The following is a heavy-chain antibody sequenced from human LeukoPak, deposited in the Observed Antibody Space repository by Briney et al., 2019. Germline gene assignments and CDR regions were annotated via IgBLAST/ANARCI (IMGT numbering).Heavy chain of an antibody. Sequence: GGSLRLSCAVSGFTFSSYWMHWVRQAPGKGLVWVSRIKPDGSSTTYADSVKGRFTISRDNAKNTLYLQMNSLRPEDTAVYYSARGTTGYNYYMDVWGKGTTVTVSS. V-gene: IGHV3-74*01. CDR1: GFTFSSYW. D-gene: IGHD2/OR15-2a*01. CDR2: IKPDGSST. CDR3: ARGTTGYNYYMDV. J-gene: IGHJ6*03.